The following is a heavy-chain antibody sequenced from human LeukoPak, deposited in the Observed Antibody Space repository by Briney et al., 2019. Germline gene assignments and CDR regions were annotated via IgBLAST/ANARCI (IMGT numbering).Heavy chain of an antibody. CDR2: IHNSGST. D-gene: IGHD6-19*01. CDR3: ARYLSSGWSDY. CDR1: GGSITITNYY. V-gene: IGHV4-61*05. J-gene: IGHJ4*02. Sequence: KPSETLSLTCTVSGGSITITNYYWAWVRQPPGKGLEWIGYIHNSGSTGDNPSLKSRVTISVDTSKNQFSLRLSSVTAADTAVYYCARYLSSGWSDYWGQGTPVTVSS.